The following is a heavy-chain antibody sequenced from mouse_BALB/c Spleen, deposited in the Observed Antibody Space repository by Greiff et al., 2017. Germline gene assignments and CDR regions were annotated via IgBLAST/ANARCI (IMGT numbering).Heavy chain of an antibody. J-gene: IGHJ3*01. V-gene: IGHV1-31*01. CDR3: ARSGTTVPFAY. CDR2: INPYNGAT. CDR1: GYSFTGYY. Sequence: VQLQQSGPELVKPGASVKISCKASGYSFTGYYMHWVKQSHVKSLEWIGRINPYNGATSYNQNFKDKASLTVDKSSSTAYMELHSLTSEDSAVYYCARSGTTVPFAYWGQGTLVTVSA. D-gene: IGHD1-1*01.